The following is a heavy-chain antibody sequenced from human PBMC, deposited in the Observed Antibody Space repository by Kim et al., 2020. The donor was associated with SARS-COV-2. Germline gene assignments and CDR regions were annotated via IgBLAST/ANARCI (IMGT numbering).Heavy chain of an antibody. D-gene: IGHD3-22*01. CDR2: IYYSGST. CDR1: GGSISSSSYY. Sequence: SETLSLTCTVSGGSISSSSYYWGWIRQPPGKGLEWIGSIYYSGSTYYNPSLKSRVTISVDTSKNQFSLKLSSVTAADTAVYYCARRTMIGDAFDIWGQGT. J-gene: IGHJ3*02. CDR3: ARRTMIGDAFDI. V-gene: IGHV4-39*01.